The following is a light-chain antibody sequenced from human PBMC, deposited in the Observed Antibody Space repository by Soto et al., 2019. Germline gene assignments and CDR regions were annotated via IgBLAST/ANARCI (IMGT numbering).Light chain of an antibody. CDR3: QAYDYSLTAFV. CDR2: GNR. Sequence: ELTQPPSVSVAPGQRVTISCTGNNSNLGAGYDVHWYQQLPGAAPKLVIFGNRNRPSGVPERFSGSKSGTSASLAIIGLQAEDEADYYCQAYDYSLTAFVFGGGTKVTVL. V-gene: IGLV1-40*01. CDR1: NSNLGAGYD. J-gene: IGLJ3*02.